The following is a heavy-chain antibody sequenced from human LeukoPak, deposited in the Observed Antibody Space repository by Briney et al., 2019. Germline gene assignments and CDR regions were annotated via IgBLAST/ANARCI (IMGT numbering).Heavy chain of an antibody. CDR3: ARVISGYSYGDTPMRRHYYYYMDV. D-gene: IGHD5-18*01. J-gene: IGHJ6*03. CDR1: GGSISSSSYY. V-gene: IGHV4-39*07. Sequence: SETLSLTCTVSGGSISSSSYYWGWIRQPPGKGLEWIGSIYYSGSTHYNPSLKSRVTISLDTSKNQFSLKLSSVTAADTAVYYCARVISGYSYGDTPMRRHYYYYMDVWGKGTTVTVSS. CDR2: IYYSGST.